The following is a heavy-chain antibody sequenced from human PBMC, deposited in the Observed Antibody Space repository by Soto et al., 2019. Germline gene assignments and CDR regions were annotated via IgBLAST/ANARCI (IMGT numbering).Heavy chain of an antibody. CDR1: GYSFAGYW. CDR2: IYPGDSDT. CDR3: ARLPGVRGVFDGFNV. V-gene: IGHV5-51*01. J-gene: IGHJ3*01. D-gene: IGHD3-10*01. Sequence: GESLKISCKGTGYSFAGYWIGWVRQMPGKGLDWMGVIYPGDSDTRYSPSFHGQVTISADKSISTAYLQWSSLKASDTAMYFCARLPGVRGVFDGFNVWGQGTMVTVSS.